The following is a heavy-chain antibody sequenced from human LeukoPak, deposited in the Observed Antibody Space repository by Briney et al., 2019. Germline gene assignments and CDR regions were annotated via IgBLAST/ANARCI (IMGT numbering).Heavy chain of an antibody. J-gene: IGHJ4*02. Sequence: GGSLRLSCAASGFTVSSTYMNWVRQAPGKGLEWVSAIGGSGGSTYYADSVKGRFTISRDNSKNTLYLQMNSLRAEDTAVYYCAKDRSSSSADFDYWGQGTLVTVSS. V-gene: IGHV3-23*01. CDR2: IGGSGGST. CDR1: GFTVSSTY. CDR3: AKDRSSSSADFDY. D-gene: IGHD6-6*01.